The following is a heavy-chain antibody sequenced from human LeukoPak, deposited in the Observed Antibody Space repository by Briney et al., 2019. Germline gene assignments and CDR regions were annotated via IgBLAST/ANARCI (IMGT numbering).Heavy chain of an antibody. D-gene: IGHD1-26*01. Sequence: GGSLRLSCAASGFTFSSYAMNWVRQAPGKGLQWVGRIRSKTNSYTTIYAASVKGRFTISRDDSKNTAYLQMNSLKTEDTAVYYCTRLHLGWGQGTLVTVSS. CDR2: IRSKTNSYTT. J-gene: IGHJ4*02. CDR3: TRLHLG. CDR1: GFTFSSYA. V-gene: IGHV3-73*01.